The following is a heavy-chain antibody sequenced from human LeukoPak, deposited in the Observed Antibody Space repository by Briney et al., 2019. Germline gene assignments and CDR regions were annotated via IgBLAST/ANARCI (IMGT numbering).Heavy chain of an antibody. CDR3: AKPGGRSSWYTDS. J-gene: IGHJ4*02. V-gene: IGHV3-48*02. CDR1: GFTFRSFS. Sequence: GGSLRLSCAASGFTFRSFSLNWLRQAPGKGLEWVSYISSGSSTIFYADSVKGRFTISRDNAKNSLYLQMNSLRDEDTAVYYCAKPGGRSSWYTDSWGQGTLVTVSS. D-gene: IGHD6-13*01. CDR2: ISSGSSTI.